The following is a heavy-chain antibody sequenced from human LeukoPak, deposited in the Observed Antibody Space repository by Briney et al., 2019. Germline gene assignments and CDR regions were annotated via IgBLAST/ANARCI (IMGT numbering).Heavy chain of an antibody. J-gene: IGHJ6*03. CDR1: GFTFSDYY. D-gene: IGHD6-13*01. V-gene: IGHV3-11*01. CDR3: ARDDSSSWYYCYYYYMDV. Sequence: GGSLRLSCAASGFTFSDYYMSWIRQAPGKGLEWVSYISSSGSTIYYADSVKGRFTISRDNAKNSLYLQMNSLRAEDTAVYYCARDDSSSWYYCYYYYMDVWGKGTTVTVSS. CDR2: ISSSGSTI.